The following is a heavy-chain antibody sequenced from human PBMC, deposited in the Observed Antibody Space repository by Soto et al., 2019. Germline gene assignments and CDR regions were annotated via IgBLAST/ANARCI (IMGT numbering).Heavy chain of an antibody. D-gene: IGHD6-6*01. J-gene: IGHJ4*02. CDR3: ARAARLSPFDC. CDR1: SGSIGSGLW. V-gene: IGHV4-4*02. Sequence: QMQLQESGPGLVKPSGTLSLTCGVSSGSIGSGLWWNWVRQPPGKGLEWIGEIYHSGNTNYNASLKSRVTISVDESKNQFSLELTSVTAADTAVYFCARAARLSPFDCWGQGILVTVSS. CDR2: IYHSGNT.